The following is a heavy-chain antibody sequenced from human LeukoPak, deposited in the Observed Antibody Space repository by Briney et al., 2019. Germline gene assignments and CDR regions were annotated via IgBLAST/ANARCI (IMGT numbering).Heavy chain of an antibody. CDR3: ARTAYSSGWYAAFDI. J-gene: IGHJ3*02. CDR1: GYTFTSYY. CDR2: INPNGGST. Sequence: ASVKVSCKASGYTFTSYYMHWVRQAPGQGLEWMGIINPNGGSTSYAQNFQGRVTMTTDTSTSTVYMEVSSLRSADTAVDYCARTAYSSGWYAAFDIWGQGTMVTVSS. D-gene: IGHD6-19*01. V-gene: IGHV1-46*03.